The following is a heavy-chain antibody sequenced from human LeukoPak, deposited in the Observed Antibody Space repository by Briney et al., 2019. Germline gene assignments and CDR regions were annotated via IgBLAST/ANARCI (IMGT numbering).Heavy chain of an antibody. V-gene: IGHV3-23*01. CDR1: GFTFSSYA. J-gene: IGHJ4*02. CDR2: ISGSGGST. CDR3: AKDRTSVGATTDY. D-gene: IGHD1-26*01. Sequence: GGSLRLSCAASGFTFSSYAMGWVRQAPGKGLEWVSAISGSGGSTYYADSVKGRFTISRDNSKNTLYLQMNSLRAEDTAVYYCAKDRTSVGATTDYWGQGALVTVSS.